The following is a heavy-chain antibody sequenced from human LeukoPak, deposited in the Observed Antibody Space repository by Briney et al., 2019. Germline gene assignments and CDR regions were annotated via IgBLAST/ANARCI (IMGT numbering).Heavy chain of an antibody. V-gene: IGHV4-31*03. J-gene: IGHJ3*02. CDR2: VFYSGST. D-gene: IGHD3-22*01. CDR1: GGSISDAAYY. CDR3: AARDSSGYLGHAFDI. Sequence: SQTLSLTCTVSGGSISDAAYYWSWIRQHPGEGLEWIGYVFYSGSTSYNPSLKSRVTISVDTSKNLFSLKLTSVTAADTAVYYYAARDSSGYLGHAFDIWGQGTMVTVSS.